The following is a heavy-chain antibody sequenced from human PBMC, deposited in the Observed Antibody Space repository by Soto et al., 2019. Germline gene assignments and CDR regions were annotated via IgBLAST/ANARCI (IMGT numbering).Heavy chain of an antibody. Sequence: SVKVSCKASGGTFSSYAISWVRQAPGQGLEWMGGIIPIFGTANYAQKFQGRVTITADESTSTAYMELSSLRSEDTAVYYCARGARGIAAAGLDYWGQGTLVTVSS. CDR1: GGTFSSYA. CDR2: IIPIFGTA. J-gene: IGHJ4*02. V-gene: IGHV1-69*13. CDR3: ARGARGIAAAGLDY. D-gene: IGHD6-13*01.